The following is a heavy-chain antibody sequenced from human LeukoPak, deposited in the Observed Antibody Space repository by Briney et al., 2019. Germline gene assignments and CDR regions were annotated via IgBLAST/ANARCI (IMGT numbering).Heavy chain of an antibody. CDR1: GFTFSSYE. CDR2: ISSSGSTI. CDR3: ARGPITMVRGAPPNWFDP. V-gene: IGHV3-48*03. J-gene: IGHJ5*02. Sequence: GGSLRLSCAASGFTFSSYEMNWVRQAPGKGLEWVSYISSSGSTIYYADSVKGRFTISRDNAKNSLYLQMNSLRAEDTAVCYCARGPITMVRGAPPNWFDPWGQGTLVTVSS. D-gene: IGHD3-10*01.